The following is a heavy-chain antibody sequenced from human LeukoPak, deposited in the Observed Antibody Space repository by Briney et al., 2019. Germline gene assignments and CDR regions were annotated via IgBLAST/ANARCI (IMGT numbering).Heavy chain of an antibody. J-gene: IGHJ5*02. D-gene: IGHD6-19*01. V-gene: IGHV4-59*01. CDR1: GGSISSYY. CDR3: ARAADRWLVRYNWFDP. CDR2: IYYSGST. Sequence: PSETLSLTCTVYGGSISSYYWSWIRQPPGKGLEWIGYIYYSGSTNYNPSLKSRVTISVDTSKNQFSLKLSSVTAADTAVYYCARAADRWLVRYNWFDPWGQGTLVTVSS.